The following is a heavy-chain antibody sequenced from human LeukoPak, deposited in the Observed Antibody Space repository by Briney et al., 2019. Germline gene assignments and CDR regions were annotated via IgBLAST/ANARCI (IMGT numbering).Heavy chain of an antibody. D-gene: IGHD3-22*01. CDR3: AKRHYDSSGYYPKPFDY. V-gene: IGHV3-23*01. CDR1: GFTFSSYA. J-gene: IGHJ4*02. Sequence: QTGGSLRLSCAASGFTFSSYAMSWVRQAPGKGLEWVSAISGSGGCTYYADSVKGRFTISRDNSKNTLYLQMNSLRAEDTAVYYCAKRHYDSSGYYPKPFDYWGQGTLVTVSS. CDR2: ISGSGGCT.